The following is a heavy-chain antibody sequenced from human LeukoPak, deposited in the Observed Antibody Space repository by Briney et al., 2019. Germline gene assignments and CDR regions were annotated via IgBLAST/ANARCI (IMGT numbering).Heavy chain of an antibody. D-gene: IGHD4-17*01. CDR2: IYYSGST. Sequence: PSETLSLTCAVYGESFINYYWSWIRQPPGKGLEWIGYIYYSGSTNYNPSLKSRVTISVDTSKNQFSLKLSSVTAADTAVYYCARGIAENYGDYEGAFDIWGQGTMVTVSS. CDR3: ARGIAENYGDYEGAFDI. J-gene: IGHJ3*02. CDR1: GESFINYY. V-gene: IGHV4-59*01.